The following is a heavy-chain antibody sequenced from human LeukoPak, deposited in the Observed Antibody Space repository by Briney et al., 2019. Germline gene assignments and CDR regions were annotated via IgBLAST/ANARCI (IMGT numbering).Heavy chain of an antibody. V-gene: IGHV4-30-4*01. J-gene: IGHJ3*02. CDR3: ARDRGWAYCGGDCGIAFDI. CDR1: GGSISSGDYY. D-gene: IGHD2-21*02. CDR2: IYYSGST. Sequence: PSQTLSLTCTVSGGSISSGDYYWSWIRQPPGKGLEWIGYIYYSGSTYYNPSLKSRVTISVDTSKNQFSLKLSSVTAADTAVYYCARDRGWAYCGGDCGIAFDIWGQGTMVTVSS.